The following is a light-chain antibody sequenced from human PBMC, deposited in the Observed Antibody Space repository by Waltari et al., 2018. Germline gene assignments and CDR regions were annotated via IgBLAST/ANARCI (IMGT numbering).Light chain of an antibody. V-gene: IGLV1-44*01. CDR2: SSD. J-gene: IGLJ2*01. CDR1: YSNIGFNS. Sequence: QSVVTQPPSMSGTPGQRVTISCSGSYSNIGFNSVNWYQQLPETAPKLLIYSSDRRPSGVPDRFSGSKSGTSASLGISGLQSEDEADYYCATWDDSLNGHMVFGGGTKVTVL. CDR3: ATWDDSLNGHMV.